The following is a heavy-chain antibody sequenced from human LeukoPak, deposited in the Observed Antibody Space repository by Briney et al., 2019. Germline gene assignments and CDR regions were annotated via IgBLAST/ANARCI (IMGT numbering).Heavy chain of an antibody. V-gene: IGHV3-23*01. Sequence: GGSLRLSCAASGFTFSRYPLIWVRQAPGKGLEWVSSISNTGGITYYADSVKGRFTLFRDNSNDTLFLQMNTLRADDTAVYYCAKQNTDYDFSEGFDSWGQGTLVTVSS. D-gene: IGHD3-3*01. J-gene: IGHJ4*02. CDR2: ISNTGGIT. CDR3: AKQNTDYDFSEGFDS. CDR1: GFTFSRYP.